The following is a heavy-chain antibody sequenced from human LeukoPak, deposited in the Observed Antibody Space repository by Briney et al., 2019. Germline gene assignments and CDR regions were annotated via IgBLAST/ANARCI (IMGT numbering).Heavy chain of an antibody. J-gene: IGHJ6*03. CDR1: GFTFSSYE. CDR3: ARVLRFLHYMDV. D-gene: IGHD3-3*01. Sequence: PGGSLRLSCAASGFTFSSYEMNWVRQAPGKGLEWVAFIRYDGSNKYYADSVKGRFTISRDNAKNSLYLQMNSLRAEDTAVYYCARVLRFLHYMDVWGKGTTVTVSS. V-gene: IGHV3-30*02. CDR2: IRYDGSNK.